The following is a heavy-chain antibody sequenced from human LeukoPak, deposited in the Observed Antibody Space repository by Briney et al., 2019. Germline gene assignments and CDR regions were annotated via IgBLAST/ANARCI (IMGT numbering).Heavy chain of an antibody. CDR1: GFSLSTSGMC. D-gene: IGHD2-21*02. V-gene: IGHV2-70*11. CDR2: IDWDDDK. Sequence: SGPALVKPTQTLTLTCTFSGFSLSTSGMCVSWIRQPPGKALEWLARIDWDDDKYYSTSLKTRLTISKDTSKNQVVLTMTNMDPVDTATYYCSRIQVVTAPYYYYYYMDVWGKGTTVTVPS. J-gene: IGHJ6*03. CDR3: SRIQVVTAPYYYYYYMDV.